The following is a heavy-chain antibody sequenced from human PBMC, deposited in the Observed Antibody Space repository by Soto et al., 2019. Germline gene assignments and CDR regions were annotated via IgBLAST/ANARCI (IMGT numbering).Heavy chain of an antibody. CDR1: GFTVSSNY. CDR2: IYSGGST. V-gene: IGHV3-66*01. D-gene: IGHD6-6*01. Sequence: PGGSLRLSCAASGFTVSSNYMSWVRQAPGKGLEWVSVIYSGGSTYYADSVKGRFTISRDNSKNILYVQMNSLRVEDTAVYYCAKERTSSTYDGMDVWGQGTPVTVSS. J-gene: IGHJ6*02. CDR3: AKERTSSTYDGMDV.